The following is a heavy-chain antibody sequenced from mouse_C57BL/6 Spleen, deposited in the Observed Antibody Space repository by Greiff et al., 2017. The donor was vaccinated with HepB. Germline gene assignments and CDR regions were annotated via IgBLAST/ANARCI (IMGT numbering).Heavy chain of an antibody. Sequence: QVQLKQPGAELVRPGSSVKLSCKASGYTFTSYWMHWVKQRPIQGLEWIGNIDPSDSETHYNQKFKDKATLTVDKSSSTAYMQLSSLTSEDSAVYYCARGIYYYGSSNYYAMDYWGQGTSVTVSS. CDR1: GYTFTSYW. J-gene: IGHJ4*01. V-gene: IGHV1-52*01. CDR3: ARGIYYYGSSNYYAMDY. D-gene: IGHD1-1*01. CDR2: IDPSDSET.